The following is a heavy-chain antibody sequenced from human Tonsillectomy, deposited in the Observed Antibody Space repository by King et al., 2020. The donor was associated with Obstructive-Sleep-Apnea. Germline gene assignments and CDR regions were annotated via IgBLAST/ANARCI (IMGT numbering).Heavy chain of an antibody. CDR1: GGSISSSNW. CDR3: ARERSGYQGRYFDY. D-gene: IGHD3-3*01. V-gene: IGHV4-4*02. CDR2: IYHSGST. J-gene: IGHJ4*02. Sequence: QLQESGPGLVKPSGTLSLTCAVSGGSISSSNWWSWVRQPPGKGLEWIGEIYHSGSTNYNPSLKSPVTISVDKSKNQFSLKVSSVTAADTAVYYCARERSGYQGRYFDYWGQGTLVTVSS.